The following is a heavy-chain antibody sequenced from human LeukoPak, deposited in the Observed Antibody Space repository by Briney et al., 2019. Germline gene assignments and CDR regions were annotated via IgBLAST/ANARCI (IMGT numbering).Heavy chain of an antibody. CDR1: GFTFSSYG. D-gene: IGHD3-10*01. CDR3: VKDRLLPHSPGDAFDI. Sequence: GGSLRLSCAASGFTFSSYGMHWVRQAPGKGLVWVSRINRDGSIITYADSVKGRFTISRDNAKNTLYLQMNSLRAEDTAVYYCVKDRLLPHSPGDAFDIWGQGAMVTVSS. CDR2: INRDGSII. V-gene: IGHV3-74*03. J-gene: IGHJ3*02.